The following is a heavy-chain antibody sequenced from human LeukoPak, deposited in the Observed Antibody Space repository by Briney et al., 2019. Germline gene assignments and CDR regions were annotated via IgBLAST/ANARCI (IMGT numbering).Heavy chain of an antibody. D-gene: IGHD6-19*01. CDR2: ITGDGGGT. J-gene: IGHJ4*02. CDR1: GLTFRSYV. Sequence: GGSLRLSCAASGLTFRSYVMSWVRQAPGKGMEWVSAITGDGGGTNHADSVKGRFTISRDNSKNTLYLQMNSLRAEDTAVYYCAKEQQWLAQPFDYWGQGTLVTVSS. V-gene: IGHV3-23*01. CDR3: AKEQQWLAQPFDY.